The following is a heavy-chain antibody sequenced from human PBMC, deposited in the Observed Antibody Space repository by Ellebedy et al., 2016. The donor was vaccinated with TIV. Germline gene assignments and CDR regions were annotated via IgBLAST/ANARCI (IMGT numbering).Heavy chain of an antibody. J-gene: IGHJ4*02. CDR2: IWNDGSTK. D-gene: IGHD6-19*01. V-gene: IGHV3-33*01. CDR1: GFTFTSHG. CDR3: ARRVAGKASFDY. Sequence: GESLKISCAASGFTFTSHGMHWVRQAPGKGLEWVALIWNDGSTKYYVDSVKGRFTVSRDNSKNILYLQMSSLGAEDTAMYYCARRVAGKASFDYWGQGTLVTVSS.